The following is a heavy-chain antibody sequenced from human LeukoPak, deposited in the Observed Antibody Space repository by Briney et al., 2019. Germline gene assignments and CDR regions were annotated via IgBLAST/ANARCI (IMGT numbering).Heavy chain of an antibody. CDR1: GGSINSYY. V-gene: IGHV4-4*07. CDR3: ARGLVSEYRGQDLENFFDH. D-gene: IGHD3-3*01. CDR2: IYASGIT. Sequence: SETLSLTCTVSGGSINSYYWSWVRQPAGKGLEWIGRIYASGITRYNPSLMSRVTMSLDTSTNQLSLRLTSMTAADTAVYYCARGLVSEYRGQDLENFFDHWGQGTLVTVSS. J-gene: IGHJ4*02.